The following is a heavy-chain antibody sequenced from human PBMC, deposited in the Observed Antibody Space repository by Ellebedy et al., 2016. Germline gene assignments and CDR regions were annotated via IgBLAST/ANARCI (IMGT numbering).Heavy chain of an antibody. CDR3: ATYVGGLRYYFDY. CDR1: GGSISSYY. V-gene: IGHV4-59*01. Sequence: SETLSLTXTVSGGSISSYYWSWIRQPPGKGLEWIGYISYSGSTNYNPSLKSRVTISVDTSKNQFSLKLRSVTAADTAVYYCATYVGGLRYYFDYWGQGILGTVSS. CDR2: ISYSGST. J-gene: IGHJ4*02. D-gene: IGHD3-16*01.